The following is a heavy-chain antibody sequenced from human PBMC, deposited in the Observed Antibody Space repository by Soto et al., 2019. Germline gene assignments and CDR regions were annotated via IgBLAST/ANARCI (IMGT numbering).Heavy chain of an antibody. D-gene: IGHD3-9*01. CDR2: INHSGST. V-gene: IGHV4-34*01. CDR1: GGSFSGYY. CDR3: ARGRDILTGYYGVRYYFDY. Sequence: SETLSLTCAVYGGSFSGYYWSWIRQPPGKGLEWIGEINHSGSTNYNPSLKSRVTISVDTSKNQFSLKLSSVTAADTAVYYCARGRDILTGYYGVRYYFDYWGQGTLVTVSS. J-gene: IGHJ4*02.